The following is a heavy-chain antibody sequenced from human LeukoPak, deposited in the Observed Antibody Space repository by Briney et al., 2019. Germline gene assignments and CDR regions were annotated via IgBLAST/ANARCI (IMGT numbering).Heavy chain of an antibody. J-gene: IGHJ4*02. CDR1: GYRFTNYW. Sequence: GESLQISCKGSGYRFTNYWLGWVRQMPGKGLEWMGIFYPGDSNTRHNPSFQGQVTFSADKSVNTAYLQWSSLRASDTALYYCARLSITTSLRLYYFDYWGQGTLVTVPS. V-gene: IGHV5-51*01. D-gene: IGHD2/OR15-2a*01. CDR3: ARLSITTSLRLYYFDY. CDR2: FYPGDSNT.